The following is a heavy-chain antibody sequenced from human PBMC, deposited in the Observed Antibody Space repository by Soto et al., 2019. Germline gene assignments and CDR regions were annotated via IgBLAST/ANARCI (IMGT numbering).Heavy chain of an antibody. J-gene: IGHJ6*02. CDR2: IIPIFGTA. Sequence: GASVKVSCKASGGTFSSYAISWVRQAPGQGLEWMGGIIPIFGTANYAQKFQGRVTITADKSTSTAYMELSSLRSEDTAVYYCARDRGGRYQYYYSGMDVWGRGTTVTVCS. CDR1: GGTFSSYA. CDR3: ARDRGGRYQYYYSGMDV. D-gene: IGHD1-26*01. V-gene: IGHV1-69*06.